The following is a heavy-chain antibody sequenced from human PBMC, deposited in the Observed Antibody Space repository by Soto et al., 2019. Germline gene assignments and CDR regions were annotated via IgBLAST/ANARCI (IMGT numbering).Heavy chain of an antibody. CDR3: ASKSDLVEPFNY. Sequence: SETLSLTCAVSSGSISSSNWWSWVRQPPGKGLEWIGEIYHSGSTNYNPSLKSRVTISVDKSKNQFSLKLSSVTAADTAVYYCASKSDLVEPFNYWGQGTLVTVSS. D-gene: IGHD3-10*01. V-gene: IGHV4-4*02. CDR1: SGSISSSNW. CDR2: IYHSGST. J-gene: IGHJ4*02.